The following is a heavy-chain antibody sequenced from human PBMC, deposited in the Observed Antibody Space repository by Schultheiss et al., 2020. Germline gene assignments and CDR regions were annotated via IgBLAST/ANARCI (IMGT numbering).Heavy chain of an antibody. J-gene: IGHJ3*02. V-gene: IGHV4-59*01. CDR2: IYYSGST. Sequence: SQTLSRTCTVSGGSISSYYWSWIRQPPGKGLEWIGYIYYSGSTNYNPSLKSRVTITVDTSKNQFSLKLSSVTAADTAVYYCARDYGEAATNDAFDIWGQGKMVTVSS. D-gene: IGHD2-15*01. CDR3: ARDYGEAATNDAFDI. CDR1: GGSISSYY.